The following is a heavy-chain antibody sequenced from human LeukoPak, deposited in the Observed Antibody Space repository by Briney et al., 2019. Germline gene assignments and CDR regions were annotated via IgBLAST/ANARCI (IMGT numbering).Heavy chain of an antibody. V-gene: IGHV3-7*01. CDR1: GFTFSRYW. CDR3: ARDVRGALDF. Sequence: GGSLRLSCAASGFTFSRYWMGWVRQAPGKGLEWVANIRGDAGDKGSADSVKGGFTISRDNDKNSLHLQMNSLPAEDTAVYYCARDVRGALDFWGQGTLVVVSS. J-gene: IGHJ4*02. CDR2: IRGDAGDK. D-gene: IGHD2-15*01.